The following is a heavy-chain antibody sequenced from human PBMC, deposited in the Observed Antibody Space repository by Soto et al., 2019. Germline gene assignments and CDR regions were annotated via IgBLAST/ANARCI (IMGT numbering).Heavy chain of an antibody. J-gene: IGHJ5*02. CDR3: ARGPGGYCSGGSCYGRLDP. D-gene: IGHD2-15*01. V-gene: IGHV4-30-4*01. CDR1: GGSISSGDYY. CDR2: IYYSGST. Sequence: SETLSLTCTVSGGSISSGDYYWSWIRQPPGKGLERIGYIYYSGSTYYNPSLKSRVTISVDTSKNQFSLKLSSVTAADTAVYYCARGPGGYCSGGSCYGRLDPWGQGTLVTVSS.